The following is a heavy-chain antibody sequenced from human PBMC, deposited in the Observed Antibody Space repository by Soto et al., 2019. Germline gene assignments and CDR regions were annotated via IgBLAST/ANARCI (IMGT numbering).Heavy chain of an antibody. Sequence: EVQLVESGGGLVQPGGSLRLSCAASGFTFSSYSMNWVRQAPGKGLEWVSYISSSSSTIYYADSVKGRFTISRDNAKNSLYLQTNSLRAEDTAVYYCARRFVTIFGLVHRSAFDIWGQGTMVTVSS. CDR3: ARRFVTIFGLVHRSAFDI. CDR2: ISSSSSTI. V-gene: IGHV3-48*01. D-gene: IGHD3-3*01. CDR1: GFTFSSYS. J-gene: IGHJ3*02.